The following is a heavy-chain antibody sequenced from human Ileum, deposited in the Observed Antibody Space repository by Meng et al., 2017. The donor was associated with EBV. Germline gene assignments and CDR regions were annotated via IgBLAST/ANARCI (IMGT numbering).Heavy chain of an antibody. CDR2: IHSSGST. D-gene: IGHD3-10*01. CDR3: ARASYGSGSPLGESWFDP. CDR1: GGSISSGGYY. V-gene: IGHV4-31*03. Sequence: QVTLAEPGPVPAKPHPPLSPTCTVSGGSISSGGYYWSWIRQHPGKGLEWIGYIHSSGSTYYNPSLRSRLTISVDTSKNQFSLKLSSVTAADTAVYYCARASYGSGSPLGESWFDPWGQGTLVTVSS. J-gene: IGHJ5*02.